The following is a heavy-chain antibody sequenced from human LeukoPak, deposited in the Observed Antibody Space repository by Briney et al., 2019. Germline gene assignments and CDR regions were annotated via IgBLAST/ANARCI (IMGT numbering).Heavy chain of an antibody. Sequence: SETLSLTCTVSGDSISSYFWSWIRQPPGKGLEWIGYIYYSGTTNYNPSLKSRVTISVDTSKNQFSLTLSSVTAADTAVYYCAREPRSPGGRGRPFDFWGQGTLVTVSS. J-gene: IGHJ4*02. D-gene: IGHD2-15*01. V-gene: IGHV4-59*01. CDR1: GDSISSYF. CDR2: IYYSGTT. CDR3: AREPRSPGGRGRPFDF.